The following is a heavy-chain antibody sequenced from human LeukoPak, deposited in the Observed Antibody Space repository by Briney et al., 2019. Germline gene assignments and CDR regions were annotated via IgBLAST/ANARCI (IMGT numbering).Heavy chain of an antibody. J-gene: IGHJ6*04. CDR3: AELGITMIGGV. CDR1: GFTFSRYW. CDR2: INQDGSEK. D-gene: IGHD3-10*02. V-gene: IGHV3-7*01. Sequence: GGSLRLSCAASGFTFSRYWMSWVRQAPGKGLEWVANINQDGSEKDYVDSVKGRFTISRDNAKNSLYLRMNSLRAEDTAVYYCAELGITMIGGVWGKGTTVTISS.